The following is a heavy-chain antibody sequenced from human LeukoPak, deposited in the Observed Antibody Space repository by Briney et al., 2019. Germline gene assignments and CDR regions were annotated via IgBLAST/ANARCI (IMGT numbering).Heavy chain of an antibody. CDR1: GGSISSYY. V-gene: IGHV4-4*07. Sequence: SETLSLTCTVSGGSISSYYWSWIRQPAGKGLEWIGRIYSTGSTNYNPSLKSRVTMSADTSKTRFSVRLRSVTAADTAVYYCARQIASAGTAGFDFWGQGALVTVSS. D-gene: IGHD6-13*01. CDR2: IYSTGST. J-gene: IGHJ4*02. CDR3: ARQIASAGTAGFDF.